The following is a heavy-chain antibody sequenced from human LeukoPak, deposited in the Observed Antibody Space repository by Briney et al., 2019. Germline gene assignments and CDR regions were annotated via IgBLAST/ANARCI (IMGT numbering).Heavy chain of an antibody. CDR2: ISYDGSNK. V-gene: IGHV3-30-3*02. J-gene: IGHJ4*02. CDR3: AKCGPYSSSWGVWARNFDY. D-gene: IGHD6-13*01. CDR1: GFTFSSYA. Sequence: PGGSLRLSCAASGFTFSSYAMHWVRQAPGKGLEWVAVISYDGSNKYYADSVKGRFTISRDNSKNTLYLQMNSLRAEDTAVYYCAKCGPYSSSWGVWARNFDYWGQGTLVTVSS.